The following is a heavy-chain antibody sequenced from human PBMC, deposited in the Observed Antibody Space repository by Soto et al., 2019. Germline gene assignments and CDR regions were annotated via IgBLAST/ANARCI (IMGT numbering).Heavy chain of an antibody. V-gene: IGHV1-69*13. CDR1: GGTFSSYA. J-gene: IGHJ4*02. CDR2: IIPIFGTA. Sequence: ASVKVSCKASGGTFSSYAISWVRQAPGQGLEWMGGIIPIFGTANYAQKFQGRVTITADESTSTAYMELSSLRSEDTAVYYCAGTSGYNDYLGYWRQGSMFAVSS. CDR3: AGTSGYNDYLGY. D-gene: IGHD5-12*01.